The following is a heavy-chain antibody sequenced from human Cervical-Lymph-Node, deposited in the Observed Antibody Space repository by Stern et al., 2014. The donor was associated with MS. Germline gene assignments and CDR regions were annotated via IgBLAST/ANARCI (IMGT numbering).Heavy chain of an antibody. J-gene: IGHJ4*02. CDR2: IYWDDEK. Sequence: QVTLRESGPTVVKPTQTLTLTCTFSGFSLTTSGVAVGWIRKPPGKALEWLGPIYWDDEKRYSPSLRSRLTLTKDTSKNQVVLTMINMDPMDTATYYCAHRPMETLGRPFDYWGQGTLVTVSS. D-gene: IGHD1-1*01. CDR3: AHRPMETLGRPFDY. CDR1: GFSLTTSGVA. V-gene: IGHV2-5*02.